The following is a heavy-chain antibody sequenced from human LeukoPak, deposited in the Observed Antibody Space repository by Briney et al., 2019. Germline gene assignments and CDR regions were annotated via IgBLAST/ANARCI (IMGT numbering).Heavy chain of an antibody. CDR3: ARGRDGSGSYYTQYWYFDL. CDR1: GGSISSYY. V-gene: IGHV4-4*07. Sequence: SETLSLTCTVSGGSISSYYWSWIRQPAGKGLEWIGRMYTSGSTNYNPSLKSRVTMSVDTSKNQFSLRLSSVTAADTAVYYCARGRDGSGSYYTQYWYFDLWGRGTLVTVSS. D-gene: IGHD3-10*01. J-gene: IGHJ2*01. CDR2: MYTSGST.